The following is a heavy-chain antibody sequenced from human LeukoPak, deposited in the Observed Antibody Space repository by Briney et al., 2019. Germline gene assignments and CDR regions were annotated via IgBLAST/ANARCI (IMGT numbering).Heavy chain of an antibody. CDR3: ARGPLNVVVVAATPGPYRY. Sequence: SETLSLPCAVYGGSFSGYYWSWIRQPPGKGLEWIGEINHSGSTNYNPSLKSRVTISVDTSKNQFSLKRSSVTAADTAVYYCARGPLNVVVVAATPGPYRYWGQGTLVTVSS. CDR2: INHSGST. V-gene: IGHV4-34*01. J-gene: IGHJ4*02. CDR1: GGSFSGYY. D-gene: IGHD2-15*01.